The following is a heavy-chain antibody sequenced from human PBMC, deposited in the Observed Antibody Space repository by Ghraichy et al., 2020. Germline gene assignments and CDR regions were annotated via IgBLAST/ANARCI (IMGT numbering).Heavy chain of an antibody. CDR1: GGSISSYY. CDR3: ARDGSSWYAYTDAFDI. Sequence: SETLSLTCTVSGGSISSYYWSWIRQPPGKGLEWIGYIYYSGSTNYNPSLKSRVTISVDTSKNQFSLKLSSVTAADTAVYYCARDGSSWYAYTDAFDIWGQGTMVTVSS. J-gene: IGHJ3*02. D-gene: IGHD6-13*01. V-gene: IGHV4-59*01. CDR2: IYYSGST.